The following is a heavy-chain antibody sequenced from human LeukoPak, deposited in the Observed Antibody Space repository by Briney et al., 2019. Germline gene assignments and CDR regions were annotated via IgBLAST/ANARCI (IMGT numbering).Heavy chain of an antibody. CDR3: AREGGSSRNFDY. CDR1: GGSISSGGYS. CDR2: IYHSGST. J-gene: IGHJ4*02. Sequence: SQTLSLTCAVSGGSISSGGYSWSWIRQPPGKGLEWIGYIYHSGSTYYNPSLKSRVTISVDRSKNQFSLKLSSVTAADTAVYYCAREGGSSRNFDYWGQGTLVTVSS. D-gene: IGHD6-13*01. V-gene: IGHV4-30-2*01.